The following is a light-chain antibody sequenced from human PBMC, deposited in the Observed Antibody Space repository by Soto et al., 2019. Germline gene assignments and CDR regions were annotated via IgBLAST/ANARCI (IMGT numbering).Light chain of an antibody. J-gene: IGKJ4*01. V-gene: IGKV3-15*01. CDR3: QPSGT. CDR1: HSVSSN. CDR2: DAS. Sequence: IVMTQSPATVSVSTGEGVTLSCRASHSVSSNLAWYQKKPGEAPRLLIYDASTRATGIPARFSGSGSGTEFTLPISSLQSEDFAVYYCQPSGTFGGGTKVDIK.